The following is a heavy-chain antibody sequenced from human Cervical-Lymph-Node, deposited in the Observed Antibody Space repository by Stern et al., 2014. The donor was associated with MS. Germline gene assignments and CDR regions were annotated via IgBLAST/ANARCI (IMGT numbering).Heavy chain of an antibody. D-gene: IGHD6-13*01. CDR2: IYHSGST. CDR1: GGSISSSNW. J-gene: IGHJ3*02. CDR3: ARGLFSSSWAPDAFDI. Sequence: VQLVQSGPGLVKPSGTLSLTCAVSGGSISSSNWWSWVRQPPGKGLEWIGHIYHSGSTNYNPSLESRPPISVAKSKNQFSLKLKSVTAADTAVYYCARGLFSSSWAPDAFDIWGQGTIVTVSS. V-gene: IGHV4-4*02.